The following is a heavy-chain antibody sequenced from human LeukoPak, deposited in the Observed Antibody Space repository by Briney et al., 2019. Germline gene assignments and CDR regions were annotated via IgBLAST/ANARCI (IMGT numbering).Heavy chain of an antibody. J-gene: IGHJ2*01. D-gene: IGHD6-19*01. CDR3: ARAGYSSAWYWGHFDL. CDR1: GFAFSSYG. Sequence: PGGSLRLSCAASGFAFSSYGMHWVRQAPGKGLEWVTFIRYDGSNKYYADSVKGRFTISRDNSKTTLFLQMDSLRPEDTALYYCARAGYSSAWYWGHFDLWGRGTLVTVSS. CDR2: IRYDGSNK. V-gene: IGHV3-30*02.